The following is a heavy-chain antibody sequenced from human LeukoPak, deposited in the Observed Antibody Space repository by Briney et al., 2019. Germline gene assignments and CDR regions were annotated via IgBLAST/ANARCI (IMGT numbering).Heavy chain of an antibody. CDR3: ASGYDVRWQIAY. D-gene: IGHD5-12*01. Sequence: GGSLRLSCAASGFTPSSNYMSSVRHAPGNGLEGVSVIYSGGSTYYADSVKGRYTISRDNSKNTLYLQMNSLRAEDTAVYYCASGYDVRWQIAYWGQGNLVTVSS. V-gene: IGHV3-66*01. CDR1: GFTPSSNY. J-gene: IGHJ4*02. CDR2: IYSGGST.